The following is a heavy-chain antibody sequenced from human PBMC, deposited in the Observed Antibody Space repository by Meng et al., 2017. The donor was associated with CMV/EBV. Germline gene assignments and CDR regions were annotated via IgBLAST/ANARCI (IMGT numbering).Heavy chain of an antibody. CDR3: ARDTIVVVPAASGGFDY. Sequence: SETLSLTCTVSGGSISSSSYYWGWIRQPPGKELEWIGSIYYSGSTYYNPSLKSRVTISVDTSKNQFSLKLSSVTAADTAVYYCARDTIVVVPAASGGFDYWGQGTLVTVSS. CDR2: IYYSGST. V-gene: IGHV4-39*07. D-gene: IGHD2-2*01. CDR1: GGSISSSSYY. J-gene: IGHJ4*02.